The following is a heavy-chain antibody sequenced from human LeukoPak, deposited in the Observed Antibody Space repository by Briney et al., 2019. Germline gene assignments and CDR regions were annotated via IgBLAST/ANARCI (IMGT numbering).Heavy chain of an antibody. J-gene: IGHJ1*01. CDR3: ARSDIVVVPAEYFQH. Sequence: GASVKVSCKASGYTFTSYGISWVRQAPGQGLEWMGWISAYNGNTNYAQKLQGRVTMTTDTSTSTAYMELRSLRSDDTAVYYCARSDIVVVPAEYFQHWGQGTLVTVSS. V-gene: IGHV1-18*01. D-gene: IGHD2-2*01. CDR2: ISAYNGNT. CDR1: GYTFTSYG.